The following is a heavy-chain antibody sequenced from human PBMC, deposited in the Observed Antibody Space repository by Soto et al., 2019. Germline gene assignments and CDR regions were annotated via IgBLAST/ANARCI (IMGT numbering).Heavy chain of an antibody. J-gene: IGHJ1*01. CDR1: GFTFSGSA. CDR2: IRSKTNNYAT. CDR3: TRRYFFASSGHYQGDL. D-gene: IGHD3-22*01. Sequence: DVQLVESGGGLVQPGDSLKLSCAASGFTFSGSAVHWVRQASGKGLEWVARIRSKTNNYATSYGASVRGRFTISRDDSENTAFLHVSSLKVEDTGVYFCTRRYFFASSGHYQGDLWGRGTLVTVSS. V-gene: IGHV3-73*02.